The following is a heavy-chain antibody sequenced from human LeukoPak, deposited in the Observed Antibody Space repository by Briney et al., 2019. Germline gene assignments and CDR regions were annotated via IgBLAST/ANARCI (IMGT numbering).Heavy chain of an antibody. CDR2: ISSSSSYI. V-gene: IGHV3-21*04. J-gene: IGHJ4*02. Sequence: GGSLRLSCAASGFTFSSYSMNWVRQAPGKGLEWVSSISSSSSYIYYADSVKGRFTISRDNSKNTLYLQMNSLRAEDTAVYYCARDHYDSSGYYHDYWGQGTLVTVSS. CDR3: ARDHYDSSGYYHDY. CDR1: GFTFSSYS. D-gene: IGHD3-22*01.